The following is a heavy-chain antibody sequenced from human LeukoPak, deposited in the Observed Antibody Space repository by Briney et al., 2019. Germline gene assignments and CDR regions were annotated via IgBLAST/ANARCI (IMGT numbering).Heavy chain of an antibody. V-gene: IGHV3-7*01. D-gene: IGHD3-10*01. CDR1: GFTFSSTW. CDR2: IKTDGSEK. Sequence: GGSLRLSCAASGFTFSSTWMSWVRQAPGKGLEGVANIKTDGSEKYYEDSVKGRFTISRDNAKDSLYLQMNSLRAEDTAVYYCAKYHYGSGTSFGYWGQGILVTVSS. CDR3: AKYHYGSGTSFGY. J-gene: IGHJ4*02.